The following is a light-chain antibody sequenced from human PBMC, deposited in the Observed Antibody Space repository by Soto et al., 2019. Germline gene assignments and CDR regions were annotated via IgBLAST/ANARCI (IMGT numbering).Light chain of an antibody. V-gene: IGLV2-14*01. CDR1: NVDVGGYNY. CDR3: APYTLKTTYV. Sequence: QSVLTQPASVSGSPGQSITISCTGTNVDVGGYNYVSWYQHHPGKAPKLLIFEVSNRPSGVSNRFSGSKSGNTASLTISGLQSEDEADYYCAPYTLKTTYVFGSGTKVTVL. J-gene: IGLJ1*01. CDR2: EVS.